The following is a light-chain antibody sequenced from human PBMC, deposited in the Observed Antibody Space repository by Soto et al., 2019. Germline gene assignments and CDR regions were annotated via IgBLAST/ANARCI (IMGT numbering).Light chain of an antibody. CDR1: SSDVGGYNY. Sequence: QSALTQPPSASGSPGQSVTISCTGTSSDVGGYNYVSWYQQHPGKAPRLMIYEVNKRPSGVTYRFSGSKSGNTASLTVSGLQADDEAVYYCSSYAGNNLLVFGGGTQLTVL. CDR3: SSYAGNNLLV. CDR2: EVN. V-gene: IGLV2-8*01. J-gene: IGLJ2*01.